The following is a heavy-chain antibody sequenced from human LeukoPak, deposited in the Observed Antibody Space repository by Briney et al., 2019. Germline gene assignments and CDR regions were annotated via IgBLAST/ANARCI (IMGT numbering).Heavy chain of an antibody. J-gene: IGHJ4*02. CDR1: GGTFSSYA. CDR3: ARGGRGYYDSSGYNTAFDY. V-gene: IGHV1-69*13. Sequence: SVKVSCKASGGTFSSYAISWVRQAPGQGLEWMGGIIPIFGTANYAQKFQGRVTITADESTSTAYMELSSLRSEDTAVYYCARGGRGYYDSSGYNTAFDYWGQGTLVTVS. D-gene: IGHD3-22*01. CDR2: IIPIFGTA.